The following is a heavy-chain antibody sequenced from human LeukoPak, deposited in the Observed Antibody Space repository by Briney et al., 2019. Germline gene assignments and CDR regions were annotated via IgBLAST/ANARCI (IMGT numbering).Heavy chain of an antibody. Sequence: PSETLSLTCTVSGVSISSSSYYWGWIRQPPGKGLEWIASIDYRGSTYYNPSLKSRVSISVDTSKNQFSLKLSSVTAADTAVYYCARYPSGRRRMIVVVITTDDAFDIWGQGTMVTVSS. CDR3: ARYPSGRRRMIVVVITTDDAFDI. V-gene: IGHV4-39*07. CDR1: GVSISSSSYY. CDR2: IDYRGST. D-gene: IGHD3-22*01. J-gene: IGHJ3*02.